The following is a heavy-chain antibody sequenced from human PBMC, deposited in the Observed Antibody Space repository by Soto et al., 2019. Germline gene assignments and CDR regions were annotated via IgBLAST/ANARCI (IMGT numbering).Heavy chain of an antibody. CDR3: VRNGTKTLRDWFDP. Sequence: QVQLQESGPGLVKPSETLSLTCTVSGASISGFYWSWIRKSAGKGLGWIGRIYATGTTDSNPSLKSRVMMSVDKSKKQFSLKLRSVTAADTAVYYCVRNGTKTLRDWFDPWGQGISVTVSS. V-gene: IGHV4-4*07. CDR1: GASISGFY. J-gene: IGHJ5*02. D-gene: IGHD1-1*01. CDR2: IYATGTT.